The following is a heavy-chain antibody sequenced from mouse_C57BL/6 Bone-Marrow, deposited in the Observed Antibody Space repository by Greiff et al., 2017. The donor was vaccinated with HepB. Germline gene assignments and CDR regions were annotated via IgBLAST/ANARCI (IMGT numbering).Heavy chain of an antibody. D-gene: IGHD1-1*01. CDR2: ISNGGGST. J-gene: IGHJ3*01. CDR3: ARHPGSSYGWFAY. CDR1: GFTFSDYY. Sequence: EVMLVESGGGLVQPGGSLKLSCAASGFTFSDYYMYWVRQTPEKRLEWVAYISNGGGSTYYPATVKGRFTISRDNAKNTLYLQMSRLKSEDTAMYYCARHPGSSYGWFAYWGQGTLVTVSA. V-gene: IGHV5-12*01.